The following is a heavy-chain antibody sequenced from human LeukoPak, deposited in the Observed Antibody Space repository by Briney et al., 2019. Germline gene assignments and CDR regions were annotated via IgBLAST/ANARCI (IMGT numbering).Heavy chain of an antibody. D-gene: IGHD3-10*01. J-gene: IGHJ6*04. CDR2: INHSGST. CDR3: ARGVVRGLWDYGMDV. V-gene: IGHV4-34*01. CDR1: GRSFSSYY. Sequence: SETLSLTCAVFGRSFSSYYWSWIRQPPGKGLQWIGEINHSGSTNYNPSLKSRVTISVDTSKNQFSLKLSSVTAADTAVYYWARGVVRGLWDYGMDVWGKGTTVTVSS.